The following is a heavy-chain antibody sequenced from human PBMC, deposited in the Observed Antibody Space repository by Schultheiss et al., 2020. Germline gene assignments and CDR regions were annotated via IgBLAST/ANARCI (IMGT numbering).Heavy chain of an antibody. CDR3: VRGEYSTGIVR. Sequence: GGSLRLSCAGSGFRFGNYWMTWVRQAPGKGLEWVANIKEDGNKIYYVDSVRGRFTISRDNAKNSLYLQMNSLRAEDTAVYYCVRGEYSTGIVRWGQGTLVTVSS. CDR2: IKEDGNKI. CDR1: GFRFGNYW. J-gene: IGHJ4*02. V-gene: IGHV3-7*01. D-gene: IGHD6-19*01.